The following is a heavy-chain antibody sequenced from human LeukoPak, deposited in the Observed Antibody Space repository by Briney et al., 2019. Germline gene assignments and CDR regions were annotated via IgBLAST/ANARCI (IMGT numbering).Heavy chain of an antibody. CDR3: ARAPFYSGLDF. CDR1: GFTFSSYA. J-gene: IGHJ4*02. D-gene: IGHD1-26*01. V-gene: IGHV3-30-3*01. Sequence: GGSLRLSCAASGFTFSSYAMHWVRQAPGKGLEWVAMISYDGTNKYYADSVKGRFTISRDNSQNTLYLQMNSLRAEDTAVYYCARAPFYSGLDFWGQGTRVTVSS. CDR2: ISYDGTNK.